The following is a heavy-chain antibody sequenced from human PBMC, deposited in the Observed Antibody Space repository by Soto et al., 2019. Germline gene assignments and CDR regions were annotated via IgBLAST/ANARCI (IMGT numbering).Heavy chain of an antibody. V-gene: IGHV3-30*18. J-gene: IGHJ6*02. CDR1: GFTFSSYG. Sequence: PGGSLRLSCAASGFTFSSYGMHWVRQAPGKGLEWVAVISYDVSNKYYADSVKGRFTISRDNSKNTLYLQMNSLRAEDTAVYYCAKEDRVRSGWYVLYYYGMDVWGQGTQVTVSS. CDR2: ISYDVSNK. CDR3: AKEDRVRSGWYVLYYYGMDV. D-gene: IGHD6-13*01.